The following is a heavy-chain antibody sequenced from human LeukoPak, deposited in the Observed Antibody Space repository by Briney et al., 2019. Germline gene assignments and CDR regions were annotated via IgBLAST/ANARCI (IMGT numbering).Heavy chain of an antibody. CDR3: ARLSVGYYDSSGYLYYFDY. D-gene: IGHD3-22*01. V-gene: IGHV4-39*01. J-gene: IGHJ4*02. Sequence: GSLRLSCAASGFAFSTYWVTWVRQAPGKGLEGIGSIYYSGSTYYNPSLKSRVTISVDTSKNQFSLKLSSVTAADTAVYYCARLSVGYYDSSGYLYYFDYWGQGTLVTVSS. CDR1: GFAFSTYW. CDR2: IYYSGST.